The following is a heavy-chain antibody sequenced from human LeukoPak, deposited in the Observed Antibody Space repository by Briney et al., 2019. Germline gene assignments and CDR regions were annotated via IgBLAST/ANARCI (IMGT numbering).Heavy chain of an antibody. CDR1: GYTFTGYY. J-gene: IGHJ6*02. Sequence: ASVKVSCKASGYTFTGYYMHWVRQAPGQGLEWMGRINPNSGGTNYAQKFQGRVTMTWDTSISTAYMELSRLRSDDTAVYYCARADYYDSSGYYSGGYYFGMDVWGQGTTVTVSS. D-gene: IGHD3-22*01. CDR3: ARADYYDSSGYYSGGYYFGMDV. V-gene: IGHV1-2*06. CDR2: INPNSGGT.